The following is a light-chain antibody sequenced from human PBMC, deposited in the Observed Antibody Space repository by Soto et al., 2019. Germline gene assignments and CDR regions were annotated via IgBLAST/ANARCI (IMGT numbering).Light chain of an antibody. V-gene: IGKV1-5*03. CDR1: QSINTW. J-gene: IGKJ1*01. CDR3: QQYQTYSQ. Sequence: DIQMTQSPSTLSASVGDRVTITCRASQSINTWLAWYQLKPGRAPKLLIYKASTLESGVPSRFSGSGSGTEFTLTISSLQPDDFATYYCQQYQTYSQFGQGTKVDNK. CDR2: KAS.